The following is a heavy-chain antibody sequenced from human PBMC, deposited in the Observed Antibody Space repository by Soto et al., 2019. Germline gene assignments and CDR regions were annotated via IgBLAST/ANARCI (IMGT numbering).Heavy chain of an antibody. D-gene: IGHD6-6*01. J-gene: IGHJ4*02. V-gene: IGHV3-30*03. CDR1: GFTFSGYG. CDR3: TFSDSSEVDH. Sequence: GGSLRLSCGASGFTFSGYGIHWVRQAPGNGLEWVSFVSYDGHNKYYGDSVRGRFTIARDNSKRTLFLHMNSLRKEDTAVYYCTFSDSSEVDHWGQGALVTVSS. CDR2: VSYDGHNK.